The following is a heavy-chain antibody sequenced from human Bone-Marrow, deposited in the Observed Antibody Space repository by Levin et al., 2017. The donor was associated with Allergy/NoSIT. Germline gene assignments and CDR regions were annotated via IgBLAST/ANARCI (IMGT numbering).Heavy chain of an antibody. Sequence: LPGGSLRLSCAASRFPFSTYAMSWVRQTPGKGLEWVSVISGTGGRTSYADSVKGRFTISRDYSKNTLYLQMNSLGAEDTAVYYCAKLGYPAAGYLPHTYFDSWGQGTLVTVSS. V-gene: IGHV3-23*01. J-gene: IGHJ4*02. CDR1: RFPFSTYA. CDR2: ISGTGGRT. D-gene: IGHD6-13*01. CDR3: AKLGYPAAGYLPHTYFDS.